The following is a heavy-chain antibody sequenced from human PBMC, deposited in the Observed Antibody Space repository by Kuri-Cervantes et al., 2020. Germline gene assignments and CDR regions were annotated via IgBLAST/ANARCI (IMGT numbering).Heavy chain of an antibody. V-gene: IGHV3-33*06. Sequence: GGSLRLSCAASGFTFSSYGMHWVRQAPGKGLGWVAGIWCDGSNIYYADSVKGRFTISRDNSKNTLYLQMNSLRVEETGVYYCLKDGKTHEKQVGPYDFDYWGQGTLVTVSS. CDR2: IWCDGSNI. CDR3: LKDGKTHEKQVGPYDFDY. J-gene: IGHJ4*02. CDR1: GFTFSSYG. D-gene: IGHD1/OR15-1a*01.